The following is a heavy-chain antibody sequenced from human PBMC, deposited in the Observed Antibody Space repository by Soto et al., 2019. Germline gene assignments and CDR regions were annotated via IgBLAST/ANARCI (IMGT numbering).Heavy chain of an antibody. J-gene: IGHJ5*02. CDR2: IYYSGST. Sequence: SETLSLTCTVSGGSISSSSYYWGWIRQPPGKGLEWIGSIYYSGSTYYNPSLKSRVTISVDTSKNQFSLKLSSVTAADTAVYYCARGPDRITIFGVVKGDNWLDPWGQGTLVTVSS. V-gene: IGHV4-39*01. CDR1: GGSISSSSYY. CDR3: ARGPDRITIFGVVKGDNWLDP. D-gene: IGHD3-3*01.